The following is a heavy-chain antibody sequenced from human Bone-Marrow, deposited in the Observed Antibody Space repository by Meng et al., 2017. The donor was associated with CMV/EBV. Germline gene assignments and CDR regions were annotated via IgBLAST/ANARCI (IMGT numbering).Heavy chain of an antibody. Sequence: GGSLRLSCAASGFTFSSYWMSWVRQAPGKGLEWVANIKQDGSEKYYVDSVKGRFTISRDNAKNSLYLQMNSLRAEDTAVYYCARDRGVPAATYYYYGMAVWGQGNTVNVSS. CDR3: ARDRGVPAATYYYYGMAV. D-gene: IGHD2-2*01. J-gene: IGHJ6*02. CDR1: GFTFSSYW. V-gene: IGHV3-7*01. CDR2: IKQDGSEK.